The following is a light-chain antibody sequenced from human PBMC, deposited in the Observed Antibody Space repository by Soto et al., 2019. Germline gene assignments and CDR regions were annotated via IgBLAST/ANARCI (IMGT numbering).Light chain of an antibody. Sequence: EIVMTQSPATLSVSPGERATLSCRASQSVSSNFAWYQQKPRQAPRLLIYGASTRATGIPARFIGSGSGTEVTLTISSRQEEDFSVYYCQQYNNWPTWTFGEGTKVEIK. CDR3: QQYNNWPTWT. J-gene: IGKJ1*01. CDR1: QSVSSN. CDR2: GAS. V-gene: IGKV3-15*01.